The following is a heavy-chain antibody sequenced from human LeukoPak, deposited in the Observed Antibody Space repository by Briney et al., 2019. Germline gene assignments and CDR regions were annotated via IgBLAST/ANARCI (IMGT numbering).Heavy chain of an antibody. J-gene: IGHJ4*02. CDR1: GGTFSSYA. CDR2: IIPILGIA. CDR3: ASQGSYYDSSGYPDY. Sequence: GASVTVSCKASGGTFSSYAISWVRQAPGQGLEWMGRIIPILGIANYAQKFQGRVTITADQSTSTAYMELSSLRSEDTAVYYCASQGSYYDSSGYPDYWGQGTLVTVSS. D-gene: IGHD3-22*01. V-gene: IGHV1-69*04.